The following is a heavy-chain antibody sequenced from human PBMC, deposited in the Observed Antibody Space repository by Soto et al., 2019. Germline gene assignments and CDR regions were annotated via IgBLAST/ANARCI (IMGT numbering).Heavy chain of an antibody. CDR2: ISGSGGST. D-gene: IGHD2-15*01. Sequence: GGSLRLSCAASGFTFSSYAMSWVRQAPGKGLEWVSAISGSGGSTYYADSVKGRFTISRDNSKNTLYLQMNSLRAEDTAVYYCAKLVGDIVVVVAALLTGVAFDIWGQGTMVTVS. CDR3: AKLVGDIVVVVAALLTGVAFDI. V-gene: IGHV3-23*01. J-gene: IGHJ3*02. CDR1: GFTFSSYA.